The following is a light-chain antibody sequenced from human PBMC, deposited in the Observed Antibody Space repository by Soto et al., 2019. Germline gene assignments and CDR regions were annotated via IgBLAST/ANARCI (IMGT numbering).Light chain of an antibody. J-gene: IGLJ2*01. V-gene: IGLV2-11*01. CDR2: DVS. CDR1: SSDVGGYNY. Sequence: QSALTQPRSVSGSPGQSVTISCTGTSSDVGGYNYVSWYQQHPGKAPKLMICDVSKRPSGVSDRFSGSKSGNTASLTISRLQAEDEADYYCCSYAGSYTVVFGGGTKLTVL. CDR3: CSYAGSYTVV.